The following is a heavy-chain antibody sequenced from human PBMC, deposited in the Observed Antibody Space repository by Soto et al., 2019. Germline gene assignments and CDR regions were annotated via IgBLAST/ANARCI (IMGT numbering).Heavy chain of an antibody. Sequence: SETLSLTCAVYGGSFSGYYWSWIRQPPGKGLEWIGEINHSGSTNYNPSLKSRVTISVDTSKNQFSLKLSSVTAADTAVYYCARVSIDFWSGYYSYYYYGMDVWGQGTTVNVSS. CDR3: ARVSIDFWSGYYSYYYYGMDV. CDR2: INHSGST. D-gene: IGHD3-3*01. J-gene: IGHJ6*02. V-gene: IGHV4-34*01. CDR1: GGSFSGYY.